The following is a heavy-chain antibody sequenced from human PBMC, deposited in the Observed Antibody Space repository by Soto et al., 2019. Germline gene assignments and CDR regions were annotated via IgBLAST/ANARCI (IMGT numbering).Heavy chain of an antibody. CDR1: GFTFSSYA. Sequence: QVQLVESGGGVVQPGRSLRLSCAASGFTFSSYAMHWVRQAPGKGLEWVAVISYDGSNKYYADSVKGRFTISRDNSKNTLYLQMNSLRAGDTAVYYCAREFYDSSAWGAFDIWGQGTMVTVSS. D-gene: IGHD3-22*01. J-gene: IGHJ3*02. CDR3: AREFYDSSAWGAFDI. V-gene: IGHV3-30-3*01. CDR2: ISYDGSNK.